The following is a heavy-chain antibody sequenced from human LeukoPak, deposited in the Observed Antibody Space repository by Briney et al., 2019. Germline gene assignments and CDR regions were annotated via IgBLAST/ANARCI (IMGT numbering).Heavy chain of an antibody. D-gene: IGHD3-3*01. CDR3: ARGGQYYDFWSGYYPEPHY. CDR1: GFTFSSYA. CDR2: ISYDGSNK. V-gene: IGHV3-30-3*01. J-gene: IGHJ4*02. Sequence: GGSLRLSCAASGFTFSSYAMPWVRQAPGKGLEWVAVISYDGSNKYYADSVKGRFTISRDNSKNTLYLQMNSLRAEDTAVYYCARGGQYYDFWSGYYPEPHYWGQGTLVTVSS.